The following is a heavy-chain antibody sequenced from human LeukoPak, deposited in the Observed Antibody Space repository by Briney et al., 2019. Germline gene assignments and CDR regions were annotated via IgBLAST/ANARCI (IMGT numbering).Heavy chain of an antibody. V-gene: IGHV3-73*01. CDR3: ARVRVYYYMDV. Sequence: PGGSLKLSCAASGFTFSGSAMHWVRQASGKGLEWVGRIRSKANSYATAYAASVKGRFTISRDNAKNSLYLQMNSLRAEDTAVYFCARVRVYYYMDVWGKGTTVTVSS. D-gene: IGHD4-17*01. CDR2: IRSKANSYAT. CDR1: GFTFSGSA. J-gene: IGHJ6*03.